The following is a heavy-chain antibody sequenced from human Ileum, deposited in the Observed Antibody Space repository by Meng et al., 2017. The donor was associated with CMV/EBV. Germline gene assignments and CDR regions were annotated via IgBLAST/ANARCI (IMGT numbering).Heavy chain of an antibody. D-gene: IGHD2-15*01. CDR3: ARGVAGGPFDY. V-gene: IGHV4-34*01. J-gene: IGHJ4*02. CDR2: INHSGST. Sequence: GQSHQWGQGRLYSAATLSLTCAVYGGSFSGYYGSWIRQPPGKGLEWIGEINHSGSTNYNPSLKSRVTISVDTSKNQFFLKLSSVTAADTAVYYCARGVAGGPFDYWGQGTLVTVSS. CDR1: GGSFSGYY.